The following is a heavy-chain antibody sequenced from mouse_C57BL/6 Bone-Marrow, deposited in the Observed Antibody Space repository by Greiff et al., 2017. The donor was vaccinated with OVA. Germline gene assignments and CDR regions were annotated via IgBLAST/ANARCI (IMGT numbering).Heavy chain of an antibody. D-gene: IGHD1-1*01. Sequence: QVQLQQSGAELVKPGASVKMSCKASGYTFTTYPIEWMKQNHGKSLEWIGNFHPYNDDTKYNEKFKGKATLTVEKSSSTVYLELSRLTSDDSAVYYGARGTDYGSSYWYFDVWGTGTTVTVSS. CDR2: FHPYNDDT. CDR3: ARGTDYGSSYWYFDV. V-gene: IGHV1-47*01. J-gene: IGHJ1*03. CDR1: GYTFTTYP.